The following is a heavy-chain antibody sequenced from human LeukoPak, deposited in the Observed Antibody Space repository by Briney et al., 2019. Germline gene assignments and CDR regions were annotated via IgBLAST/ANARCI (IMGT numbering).Heavy chain of an antibody. V-gene: IGHV3-48*03. CDR2: ISSSGSTI. D-gene: IGHD3-22*01. J-gene: IGHJ6*02. CDR3: ARVITPYGMDV. Sequence: GGSLRLSCAASGFTFSSYEMNWVRQAPGTGLERVSYISSSGSTIYYADSVKGRFTISRDNAKNALYLQITRLSPDDTAVYYCARVITPYGMDVWGQGTTVTVSS. CDR1: GFTFSSYE.